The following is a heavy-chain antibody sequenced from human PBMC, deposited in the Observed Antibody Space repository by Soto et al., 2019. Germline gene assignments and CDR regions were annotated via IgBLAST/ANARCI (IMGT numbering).Heavy chain of an antibody. Sequence: PGGSLRLSCGASGFTFSSYAMSWVRQAPGKGLEWVSGISGRGASTDYADSVKGRFSISRDNSNNTLYLQMNSLGAEDTAVYYCAKKGGTYYDDSSGYGDWGQGTLVT. D-gene: IGHD3-22*01. CDR3: AKKGGTYYDDSSGYGD. V-gene: IGHV3-23*01. CDR2: ISGRGAST. J-gene: IGHJ4*02. CDR1: GFTFSSYA.